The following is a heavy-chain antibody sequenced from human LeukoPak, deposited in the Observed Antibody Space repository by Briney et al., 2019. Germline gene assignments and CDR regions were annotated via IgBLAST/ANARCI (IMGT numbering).Heavy chain of an antibody. D-gene: IGHD3-10*01. CDR1: GFTFSSYS. Sequence: GGSLRLSCAASGFTFSSYSMNWVRQVPGKGLEWVSYISSSSSTIYYADSVKGRFTISRDNAKNSLYLQMNSLRAGDTAVYYCARAWAVFPVDYWGQGTLVTVSS. V-gene: IGHV3-48*01. J-gene: IGHJ4*02. CDR3: ARAWAVFPVDY. CDR2: ISSSSSTI.